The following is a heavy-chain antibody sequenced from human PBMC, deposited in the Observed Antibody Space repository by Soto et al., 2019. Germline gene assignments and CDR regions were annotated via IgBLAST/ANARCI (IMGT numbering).Heavy chain of an antibody. V-gene: IGHV2-70*12. CDR2: IDWDDDK. J-gene: IGHJ6*02. Sequence: CGPTLVNPRQTLTLTWTFSGFSLTTPGMCVSWIRQRPGKALEWLAVIDWDDDKYYSTSLKTRLSISMDTSKNQVVLEMTNVAPVDTATYYCAHIRGAGAYYYYPMDVWGQGTTVTVSS. CDR1: GFSLTTPGMC. D-gene: IGHD3-10*01. CDR3: AHIRGAGAYYYYPMDV.